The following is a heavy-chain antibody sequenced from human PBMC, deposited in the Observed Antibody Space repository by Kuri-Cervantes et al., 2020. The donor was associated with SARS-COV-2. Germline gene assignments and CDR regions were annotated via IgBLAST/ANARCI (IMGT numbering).Heavy chain of an antibody. CDR3: ARRVRGEWLSQYYFDY. CDR1: GGTFSSYA. Sequence: SVKVSCKASGGTFSSYAISWVRQAPGQGLEWMGGIIPIFGTANYAQKFQGRVTITAEKSTSTAYMELSSLRSEDTAVYYCARRVRGEWLSQYYFDYWGQGTLVTVSS. CDR2: IIPIFGTA. D-gene: IGHD3-3*01. J-gene: IGHJ4*02. V-gene: IGHV1-69*06.